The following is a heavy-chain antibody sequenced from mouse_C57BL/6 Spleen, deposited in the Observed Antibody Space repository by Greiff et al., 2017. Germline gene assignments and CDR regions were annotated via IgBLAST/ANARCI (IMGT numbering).Heavy chain of an antibody. D-gene: IGHD1-1*01. CDR2: IHPNSGST. Sequence: QVQLQQPGAELVKPGASVKLSCKASGYTFTSYWMPWVKQRPGQGLEWIGMIHPNSGSTNYNEKFKSKATLTVDKSSSTAYMQLSSLTSEDSAVYYCARRGSVVPYYFDYWGQGTTLTVSS. CDR1: GYTFTSYW. CDR3: ARRGSVVPYYFDY. V-gene: IGHV1-64*01. J-gene: IGHJ2*01.